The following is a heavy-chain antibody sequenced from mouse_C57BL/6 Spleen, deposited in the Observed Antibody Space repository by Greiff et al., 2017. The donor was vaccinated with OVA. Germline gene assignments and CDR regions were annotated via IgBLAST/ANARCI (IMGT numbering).Heavy chain of an antibody. V-gene: IGHV3-6*01. J-gene: IGHJ2*01. Sequence: EVQLQQSGPGLVKPSQSLSLTCSVTGYSITSGYYWNWIRQFPGNKLEWMGYISYDGSNNYNPSLKNRISITRDTSKNQFFLKLNSVTTEDTATYYCAREREVYYGNYPYFDYWGQGTTLTVSS. CDR2: ISYDGSN. CDR1: GYSITSGYY. CDR3: AREREVYYGNYPYFDY. D-gene: IGHD2-1*01.